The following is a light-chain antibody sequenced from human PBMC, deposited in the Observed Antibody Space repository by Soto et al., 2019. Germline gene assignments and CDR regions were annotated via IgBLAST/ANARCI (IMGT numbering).Light chain of an antibody. CDR1: SSNIGGNS. CDR3: GSWDSSLSAYV. Sequence: QSVLTQPPSVSAAPGQKVTISCFGSSSNIGGNSVSWYQQLPGTAPKLLINDDNKRPSGIPDRFSGSKSGTSATLGITGFQTGDEADYYCGSWDSSLSAYVFGTGTKVTVL. CDR2: DDN. V-gene: IGLV1-51*01. J-gene: IGLJ1*01.